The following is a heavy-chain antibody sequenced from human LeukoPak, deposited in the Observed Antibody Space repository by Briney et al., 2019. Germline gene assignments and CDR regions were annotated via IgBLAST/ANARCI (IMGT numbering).Heavy chain of an antibody. CDR2: IYPGDSDT. J-gene: IGHJ4*02. CDR3: ARLSTRLLDH. CDR1: GSTFANYW. D-gene: IGHD3-3*01. V-gene: IGHV5-51*01. Sequence: GESLKIACKGSGSTFANYWIGWVRQLPGKGREWMGSIYPGDSDTKYSPSFQGQVTMSVDKSINTAYLQWGSLKAADTAMYYCARLSTRLLDHWGQGTRVTVPS.